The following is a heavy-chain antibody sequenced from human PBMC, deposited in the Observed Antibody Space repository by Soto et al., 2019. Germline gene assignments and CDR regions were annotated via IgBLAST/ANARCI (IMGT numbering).Heavy chain of an antibody. CDR2: TYYRSKWYN. D-gene: IGHD2-15*01. J-gene: IGHJ5*02. V-gene: IGHV6-1*01. CDR1: GDSVSSNSAA. Sequence: SQTLSLTCAISGDSVSSNSAAWNWIRKSPSRGLEWLGRTYYRSKWYNDYAVSVKSRITINPDTSKNQFSLQLNSVTPEDTAVYYCARGGLVGYCSGGSCPNWFDPWGQGTLVTVSS. CDR3: ARGGLVGYCSGGSCPNWFDP.